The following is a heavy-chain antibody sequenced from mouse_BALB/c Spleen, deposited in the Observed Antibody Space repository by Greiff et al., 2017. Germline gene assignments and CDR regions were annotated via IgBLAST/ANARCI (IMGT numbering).Heavy chain of an antibody. Sequence: EVQLQQSGGGLVKPGGSLKLSCAASGFTFSSYAMSWVRQTPEKRLEWVASISSGGSTYYPDSVKGRFTISRDNARNILYLQMSSLRSEDTAMYYCARGDYYLGYFDVWGAGTTVTVSS. CDR1: GFTFSSYA. CDR3: ARGDYYLGYFDV. J-gene: IGHJ1*01. V-gene: IGHV5-6-5*01. D-gene: IGHD1-1*01. CDR2: ISSGGST.